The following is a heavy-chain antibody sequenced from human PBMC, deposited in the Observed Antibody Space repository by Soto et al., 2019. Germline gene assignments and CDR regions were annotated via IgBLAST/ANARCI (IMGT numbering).Heavy chain of an antibody. J-gene: IGHJ4*02. CDR2: ISSSSSYI. CDR1: GFTFSSYS. V-gene: IGHV3-21*01. D-gene: IGHD3-3*01. Sequence: NPGGSLRLSCAASGFTFSSYSMSWVRQAPGKGLEWVSSISSSSSYIYYADSVKGRFTISRDNAKNSLYLQMNSLRAEDTAVYYCARGKAYYDFWSGYWDEYYFDYWGQGTLVIVSS. CDR3: ARGKAYYDFWSGYWDEYYFDY.